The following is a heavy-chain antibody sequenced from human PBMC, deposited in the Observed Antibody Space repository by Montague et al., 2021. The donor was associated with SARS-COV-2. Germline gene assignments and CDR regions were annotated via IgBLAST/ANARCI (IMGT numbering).Heavy chain of an antibody. V-gene: IGHV4-34*01. CDR3: ARALFSRRGVYITTYYYSYYMDA. Sequence: SETLSLTCAVYGGSLSGSYWSWIRQSPGKGLELIGEVNHSGVTNYNPSLKSRVAISVDTSKNQFSLKLNSVTAADTAAYYCARALFSRRGVYITTYYYSYYMDAWGTGTTVTVSS. CDR1: GGSLSGSY. J-gene: IGHJ6*03. D-gene: IGHD3-10*01. CDR2: VNHSGVT.